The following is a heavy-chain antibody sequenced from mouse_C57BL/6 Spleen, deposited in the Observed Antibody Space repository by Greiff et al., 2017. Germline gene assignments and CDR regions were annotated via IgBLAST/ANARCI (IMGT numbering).Heavy chain of an antibody. CDR2: IYPRSGNT. CDR1: GYTFTSYG. J-gene: IGHJ3*01. CDR3: ASPHYYGSSAWFAY. V-gene: IGHV1-81*01. Sequence: VQLKESGAELARPGASVKLSCKASGYTFTSYGISWVKQRTGQGLEWIGEIYPRSGNTYYNEKFKGKATLTADKSSSTAYMELRSLTSEDSAVYFCASPHYYGSSAWFAYWGQGTLVTVSA. D-gene: IGHD1-1*01.